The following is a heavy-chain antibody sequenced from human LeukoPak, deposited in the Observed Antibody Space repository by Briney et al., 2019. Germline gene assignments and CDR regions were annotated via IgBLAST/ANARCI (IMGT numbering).Heavy chain of an antibody. CDR3: ARGSLGLVID. D-gene: IGHD3/OR15-3a*01. V-gene: IGHV3-48*04. CDR1: GFTFSSYS. Sequence: GGSLRLSCAASGFTFSSYSMNWVRQAPGKGLEWILYISSSSSTIYHADSVKGRFTISRDNAKNSLYLQMNSLRAEDTAVYYCARGSLGLVIDWGQGTLVTVSS. J-gene: IGHJ4*02. CDR2: ISSSSSTI.